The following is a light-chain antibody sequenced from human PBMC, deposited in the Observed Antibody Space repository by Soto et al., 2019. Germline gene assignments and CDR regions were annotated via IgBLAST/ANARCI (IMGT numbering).Light chain of an antibody. CDR1: QSVLHRSSNKNF. Sequence: DIVMTQSPDSLAVSLGEIATVNCKSSQSVLHRSSNKNFLAWYQQKPGQPPKLLISWASTRESGVPDRFSGSGSETDFALTISRLQAEDVAVYFCQHYYNTPWTFGQVTQVEIK. J-gene: IGKJ1*01. CDR2: WAS. V-gene: IGKV4-1*01. CDR3: QHYYNTPWT.